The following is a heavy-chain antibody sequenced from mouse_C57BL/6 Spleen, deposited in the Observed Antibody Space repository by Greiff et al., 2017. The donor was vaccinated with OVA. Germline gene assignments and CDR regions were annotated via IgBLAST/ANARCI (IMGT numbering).Heavy chain of an antibody. V-gene: IGHV1-62-2*01. CDR2: FYPGSGSL. CDR1: GYTFTEYT. J-gene: IGHJ3*01. CDR3: ARHEKGFYDGYYPFAY. D-gene: IGHD2-3*01. Sequence: VQLQESGAELVKPGASVKLSCKASGYTFTEYTIHWVKQRSGQGLEWIGWFYPGSGSLQYNEKFKDKATLTADKSSSTVYMELSRLTSEDSAVYFCARHEKGFYDGYYPFAYWGQGTLVTGSA.